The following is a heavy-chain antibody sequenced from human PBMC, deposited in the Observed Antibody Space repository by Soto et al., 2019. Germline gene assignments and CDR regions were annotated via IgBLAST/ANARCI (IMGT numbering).Heavy chain of an antibody. CDR1: GGSISSYY. Sequence: SETLSLTCTVSGGSISSYYWSWIRQPPGKGLEWIGYIYYSGSTNYNPSLKSRVTISVDTSKNQFSLKLSSVTAADTAVYYCARAFLELPHYYYYMDVWGKGTTVTVSS. V-gene: IGHV4-59*01. CDR3: ARAFLELPHYYYYMDV. CDR2: IYYSGST. D-gene: IGHD1-7*01. J-gene: IGHJ6*03.